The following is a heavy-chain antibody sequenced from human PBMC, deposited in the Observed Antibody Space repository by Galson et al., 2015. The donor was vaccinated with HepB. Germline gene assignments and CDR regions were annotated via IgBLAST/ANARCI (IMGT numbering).Heavy chain of an antibody. D-gene: IGHD3-22*01. CDR2: TYYRSKWYN. V-gene: IGHV6-1*01. CDR1: GDSVSSNSAA. J-gene: IGHJ6*02. Sequence: CAISGDSVSSNSAAWNWIRQSPSGGLEWLGRTYYRSKWYNDYAESVKSRITINPDTSKNQFSLQLNSVTPEDTAVYYCARDFDSSGYYYQYYYYGMDVWGQGTTVTVSS. CDR3: ARDFDSSGYYYQYYYYGMDV.